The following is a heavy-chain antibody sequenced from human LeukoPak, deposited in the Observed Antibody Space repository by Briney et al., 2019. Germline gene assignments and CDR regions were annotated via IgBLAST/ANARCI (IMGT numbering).Heavy chain of an antibody. D-gene: IGHD3-22*01. CDR1: GFTFDDYA. V-gene: IGHV3-74*01. CDR2: INTDGSNT. CDR3: AREDSSGCYGD. Sequence: PGGSLRLSCAASGFTFDDYAMHWVRQAPGKGLVWVSRINTDGSNTRYADSVKGRFTISRDNAKNTLYLQMNNLRAEDTAVYYCAREDSSGCYGDWGQGTLATVSS. J-gene: IGHJ4*02.